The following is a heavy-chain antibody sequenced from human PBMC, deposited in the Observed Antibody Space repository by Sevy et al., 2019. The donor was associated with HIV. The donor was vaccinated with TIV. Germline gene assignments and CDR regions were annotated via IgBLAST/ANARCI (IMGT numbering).Heavy chain of an antibody. D-gene: IGHD5-12*01. Sequence: GGSLRLSCVVSGFNFNIYSMSWVRQAPGKGLEWVANIKQDGSEKYYVDSVKGRFTISRDNAKNSLYLQMNSLRAEDTAVYYCARGGGYSGYDYDEYYFDYWGQGTLVTVSS. CDR2: IKQDGSEK. J-gene: IGHJ4*02. CDR3: ARGGGYSGYDYDEYYFDY. V-gene: IGHV3-7*01. CDR1: GFNFNIYS.